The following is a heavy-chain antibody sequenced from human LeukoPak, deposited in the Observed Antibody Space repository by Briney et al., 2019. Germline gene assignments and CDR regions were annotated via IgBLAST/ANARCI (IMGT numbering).Heavy chain of an antibody. J-gene: IGHJ4*02. V-gene: IGHV4-39*01. D-gene: IGHD1-26*01. Sequence: PSETLSLTCTVSGGSISSSSYYWGWIRQPPGKGLEWIGSIYYSGSTYYNPSLKSRVTISVDTSKNQFSLKLSSVTAADTAVYYCARLRPIVGAYDYWGQGTLVTVSS. CDR2: IYYSGST. CDR3: ARLRPIVGAYDY. CDR1: GGSISSSSYY.